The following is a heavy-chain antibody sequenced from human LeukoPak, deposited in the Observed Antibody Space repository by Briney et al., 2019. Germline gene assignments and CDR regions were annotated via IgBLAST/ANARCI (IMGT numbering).Heavy chain of an antibody. D-gene: IGHD3-22*01. CDR1: GFTFSSYG. CDR3: AKDRNYYDSSGSDY. J-gene: IGHJ4*02. CDR2: IRYDGSNK. Sequence: GGSLRLSCAASGFTFSSYGMHWVRQAPGKGLEWVAFIRYDGSNKYYADSVKGRFTISRDNSKNTLYLQMNSLRAEDTAVYYCAKDRNYYDSSGSDYWGQGTLVTVSS. V-gene: IGHV3-30*02.